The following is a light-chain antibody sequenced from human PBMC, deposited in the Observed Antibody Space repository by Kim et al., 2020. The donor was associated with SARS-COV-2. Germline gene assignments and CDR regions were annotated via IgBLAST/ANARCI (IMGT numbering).Light chain of an antibody. J-gene: IGKJ4*01. CDR3: QQYTSYPLT. V-gene: IGKV1-5*03. Sequence: AAVGDRVTITCRASQRIGNMLAWYQQKPEKAPKFLIYEASTLESGVPSRFSGSGSGTEFTLTISSLQPDDLATYYCQQYTSYPLTFGGGTKVDIK. CDR2: EAS. CDR1: QRIGNM.